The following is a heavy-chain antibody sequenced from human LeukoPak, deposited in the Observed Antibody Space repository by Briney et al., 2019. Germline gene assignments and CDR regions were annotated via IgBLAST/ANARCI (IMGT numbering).Heavy chain of an antibody. CDR1: GYTFTSYD. Sequence: GASVKVSCKASGYTFTSYDFNWVRQATGQGLEWMGRINPNSGGTNYAQKFQGRVTMTRDTSISTAYMELSRLRSDDTAVHYCATGGVRDYYGSGSYYNGGYWGQGTLVTVSS. CDR2: INPNSGGT. D-gene: IGHD3-10*01. V-gene: IGHV1-2*06. CDR3: ATGGVRDYYGSGSYYNGGY. J-gene: IGHJ4*02.